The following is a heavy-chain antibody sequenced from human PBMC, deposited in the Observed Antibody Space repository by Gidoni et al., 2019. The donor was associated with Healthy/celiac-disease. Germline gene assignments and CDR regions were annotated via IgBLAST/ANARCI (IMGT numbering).Heavy chain of an antibody. CDR2: ISSSSSYI. D-gene: IGHD3-22*01. CDR3: ARDRAYYYDSSGSPDLYYYGMDV. CDR1: GFTFSSYS. V-gene: IGHV3-21*01. Sequence: EVQLVESGGGLVKPGGSLRLSCAASGFTFSSYSMNWVRQAPGKGLEWVSSISSSSSYIYYADSVKGRFTISRDNAKNSLYLQMNSLRAEDTAAYYCARDRAYYYDSSGSPDLYYYGMDVWGQGTTVTVSS. J-gene: IGHJ6*02.